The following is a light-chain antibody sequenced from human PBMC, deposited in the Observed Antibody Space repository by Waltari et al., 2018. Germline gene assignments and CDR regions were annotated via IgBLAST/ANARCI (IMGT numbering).Light chain of an antibody. Sequence: EVVLTQSPATLSLSPGERATLSCRASQSVSAYLAWYQQKPGQAPRLLIYDASNRATGIPARFSGSGSGTDFTLTISSLEPEDFAVYYCHQRTSWLLTFGGGTKVEI. J-gene: IGKJ4*01. CDR3: HQRTSWLLT. CDR2: DAS. V-gene: IGKV3-11*01. CDR1: QSVSAY.